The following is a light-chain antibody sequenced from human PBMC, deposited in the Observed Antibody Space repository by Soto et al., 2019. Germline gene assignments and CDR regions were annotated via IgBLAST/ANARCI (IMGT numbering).Light chain of an antibody. CDR3: QYLGA. Sequence: EIDMTQSPATLSVSPGEGATLSCRAAQNIGNSLGWYQQRPGQAPRLHIYGAFHRATGIPARFSGSGSGTEFTLTINSLQPEDSGTYYCQYLGAFGQGTKLEIK. J-gene: IGKJ2*01. CDR1: QNIGNS. CDR2: GAF. V-gene: IGKV3-15*01.